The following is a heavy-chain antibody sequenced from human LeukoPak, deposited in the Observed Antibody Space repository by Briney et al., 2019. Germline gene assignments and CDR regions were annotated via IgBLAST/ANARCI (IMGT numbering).Heavy chain of an antibody. J-gene: IGHJ4*02. CDR2: IYYSGST. D-gene: IGHD4-17*01. Sequence: SETLSLTCTVSGGSISSSSYYWGWIRQPPGKGLEWIGSIYYSGSTYYNPSLKSRVTISVDTSKNQFSLKLSSVTAADTAVYYCARDYGGYDYGGYEVLDWGQGTLVTVSS. CDR1: GGSISSSSYY. CDR3: ARDYGGYDYGGYEVLD. V-gene: IGHV4-39*07.